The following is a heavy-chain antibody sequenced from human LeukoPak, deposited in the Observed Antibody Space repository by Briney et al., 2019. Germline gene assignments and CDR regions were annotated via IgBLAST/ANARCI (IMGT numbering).Heavy chain of an antibody. J-gene: IGHJ6*02. CDR3: ARDKTGRAYGMDV. Sequence: PWETLSLTCTVSGGSISSYYWSWIRQPPGKGLEWIGYIYYSGSTNYNPSLKSRVTISVDTSKNQFSLKLSSVTAADTAVYYCARDKTGRAYGMDVWGQGTTVTVSS. V-gene: IGHV4-59*01. CDR2: IYYSGST. D-gene: IGHD1-1*01. CDR1: GGSISSYY.